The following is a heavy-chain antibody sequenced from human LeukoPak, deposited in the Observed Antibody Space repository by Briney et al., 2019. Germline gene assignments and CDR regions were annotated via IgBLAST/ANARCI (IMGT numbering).Heavy chain of an antibody. CDR3: ARLGYDFWSDPGWFDP. D-gene: IGHD3-3*01. V-gene: IGHV4-34*01. J-gene: IGHJ5*02. CDR2: INHSGST. Sequence: PSETLSLTCAVYGGSFSGYYWSWIRQPPGKGLEWIGEINHSGSTNYNPSLKSRVTISVDTSKNQFSLKLSSVTAADTAVYYCARLGYDFWSDPGWFDPWGQGTLVTVSS. CDR1: GGSFSGYY.